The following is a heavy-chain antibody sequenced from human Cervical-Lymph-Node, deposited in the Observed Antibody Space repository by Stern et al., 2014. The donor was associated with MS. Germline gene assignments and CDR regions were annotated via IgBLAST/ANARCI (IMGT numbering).Heavy chain of an antibody. V-gene: IGHV4-61*02. CDR2: LYMTGPP. J-gene: IGHJ6*02. CDR3: ARYPVGRYYGMDV. Sequence: QVQLQESGPGLVKPSQTLSLTCSVSGASISSNDYYWTWIRQPAGKGLEWLGRLYMTGPPNYNPSLKSRVTISVDTPKTHFSLKLSSVTAADTAVYYCARYPVGRYYGMDVWGHGTTVTVSS. CDR1: GASISSNDYY.